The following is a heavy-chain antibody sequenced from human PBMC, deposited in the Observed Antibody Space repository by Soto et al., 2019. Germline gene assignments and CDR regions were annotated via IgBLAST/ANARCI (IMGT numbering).Heavy chain of an antibody. V-gene: IGHV1-46*01. D-gene: IGHD4-17*01. CDR1: GYTFTSYY. J-gene: IGHJ6*02. CDR3: ARDRGTVTNYVGRDYGMDV. Sequence: ASVKVSCKASGYTFTSYYMHWVRQAPGQGLEWMGIINPSGGSTSYAQKFQGRVTMTRDTSTSTVYMELNSLRDEDTAVYYCARDRGTVTNYVGRDYGMDVWGQGTTVTVSS. CDR2: INPSGGST.